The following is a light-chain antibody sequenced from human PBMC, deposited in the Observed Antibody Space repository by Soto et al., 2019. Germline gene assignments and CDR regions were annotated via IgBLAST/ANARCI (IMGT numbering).Light chain of an antibody. J-gene: IGKJ2*01. CDR1: QSISSN. CDR3: QQYNNWPPYT. Sequence: EIVMMQSPATLSVSPGERATLSCRASQSISSNLAWYQQKPGQAPRLLIYGASTRATGIPARFSGSGSGTEFTLTISSLQSADFAVYYCQQYNNWPPYTFGQGTKLEIK. CDR2: GAS. V-gene: IGKV3-15*01.